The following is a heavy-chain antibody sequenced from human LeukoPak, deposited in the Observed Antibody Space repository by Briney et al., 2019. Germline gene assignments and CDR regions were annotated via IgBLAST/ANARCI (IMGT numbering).Heavy chain of an antibody. CDR1: GGSISSGDYS. Sequence: SQTLSLTCTVSGGSISSGDYSWSWIRQHPGKGLEWIGYIYYSGSTYYNPSLKSRVTISVDTSKNQFSLKLSSVTAADTAVYCCARDHSDYGGKFVGWFDPWGQGTLVTVSS. CDR3: ARDHSDYGGKFVGWFDP. D-gene: IGHD4-23*01. V-gene: IGHV4-31*03. CDR2: IYYSGST. J-gene: IGHJ5*02.